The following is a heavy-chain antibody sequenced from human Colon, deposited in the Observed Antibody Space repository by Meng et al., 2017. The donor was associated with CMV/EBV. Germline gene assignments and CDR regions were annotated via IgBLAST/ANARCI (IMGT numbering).Heavy chain of an antibody. CDR1: EFTVSGNY. D-gene: IGHD4-23*01. V-gene: IGHV5-51*01. CDR3: ARGYGGHEYYFDY. Sequence: GESLKISCAVSEFTVSGNYMSWVRRAPGKGLEWMGIIYPGDSDTRYSPSFQGQVTISADKSISTAYLQWSSLKASDTAMYYCARGYGGHEYYFDYWGQGTLVTVSS. CDR2: IYPGDSDT. J-gene: IGHJ4*02.